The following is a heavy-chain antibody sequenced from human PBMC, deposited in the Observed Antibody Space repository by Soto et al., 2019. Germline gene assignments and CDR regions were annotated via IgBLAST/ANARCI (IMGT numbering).Heavy chain of an antibody. CDR2: ISWTSGSI. V-gene: IGHV3-9*01. J-gene: IGHJ4*02. CDR1: GFNFDDYA. Sequence: EVHLVESGGGLVQPGESLPLSCVASGFNFDDYAMHWVRQAPGKGLECVSSISWTSGSISYADSVKGRLTISRDNAKITLYMQMNTLNHDDAALYYRAKDILSGQYSSSWNAHSYLDSWGQGTLVTVAS. D-gene: IGHD6-13*01. CDR3: AKDILSGQYSSSWNAHSYLDS.